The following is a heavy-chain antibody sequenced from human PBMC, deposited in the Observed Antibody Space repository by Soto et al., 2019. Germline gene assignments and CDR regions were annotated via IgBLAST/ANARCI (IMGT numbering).Heavy chain of an antibody. J-gene: IGHJ6*02. CDR1: GYAFSVAW. Sequence: EVQLVESGGGLVKPGGSLRLSCAASGYAFSVAWMNWVRQAPGKGLEWVGRIKSKAGGGSTDYAAPVKGRFIISRDDSKNTLYLQMNSLEIEDTAVYYCTAGVVGPTNGLDVWGQGTTVTVSS. CDR2: IKSKAGGGST. V-gene: IGHV3-15*07. CDR3: TAGVVGPTNGLDV. D-gene: IGHD1-26*01.